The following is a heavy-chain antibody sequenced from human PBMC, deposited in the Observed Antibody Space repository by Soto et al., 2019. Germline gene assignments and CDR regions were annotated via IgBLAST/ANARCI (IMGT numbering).Heavy chain of an antibody. Sequence: GESLKISCKGSGYRFTKYWIGWVRQMPGKGLEWMAIIYPDDSATRYSPSFQGQVTISADKSISTAYLQWSSLKASDTAMYYCVRMGFSGGGYLSYYYYAMDIWGQGTTVTVSS. D-gene: IGHD5-12*01. CDR2: IYPDDSAT. CDR1: GYRFTKYW. CDR3: VRMGFSGGGYLSYYYYAMDI. V-gene: IGHV5-51*01. J-gene: IGHJ6*02.